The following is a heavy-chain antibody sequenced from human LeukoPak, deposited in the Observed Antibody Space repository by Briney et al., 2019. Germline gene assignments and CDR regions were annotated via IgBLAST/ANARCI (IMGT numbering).Heavy chain of an antibody. CDR2: IYTSGST. D-gene: IGHD3-9*01. V-gene: IGHV4-61*02. J-gene: IGHJ4*02. CDR1: GGSISSGSYY. CDR3: ARGVTYYDILTGFDY. Sequence: PSETLSLTCTVYGGSISSGSYYWGWIRQPAGKGLEWIVRIYTSGSTNYNPSLKSRVTISVDTSKNQFSLKLSSVTAADTAVYYCARGVTYYDILTGFDYWGQGTLVTVSS.